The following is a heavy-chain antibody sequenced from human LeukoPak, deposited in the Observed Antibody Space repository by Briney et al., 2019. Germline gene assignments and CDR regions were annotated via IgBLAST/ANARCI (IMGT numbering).Heavy chain of an antibody. D-gene: IGHD1-1*01. V-gene: IGHV3-7*01. CDR2: IKQDGSEK. J-gene: IGHJ4*02. CDR1: GFTFSDYW. CDR3: AREESERFDY. Sequence: GGSLRLSCAASGFTFSDYWMSWVRQAPGKGLEWVANIKQDGSEKYYVDSVKGRFTVSRDNAKNSMYLQMNSLRAEDTAVYYCAREESERFDYWGQGTLVTVSS.